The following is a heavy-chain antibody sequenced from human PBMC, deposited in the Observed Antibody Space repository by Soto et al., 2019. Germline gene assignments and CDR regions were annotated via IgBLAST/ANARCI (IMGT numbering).Heavy chain of an antibody. V-gene: IGHV3-30*03. CDR1: GFSFSSYD. J-gene: IGHJ6*02. CDR3: ARGMSRRVAYYGVEV. D-gene: IGHD2-15*01. CDR2: MSFDGSYK. Sequence: ESGGGAVQPGRSLSLSCTASGFSFSSYDMHWVRQAPGGWLEWASAMSFDGSYKHYADSVKGRFTISRDNSENTLYLQMNGLRPEATAVYVCARGMSRRVAYYGVEVWGQGTTVTVS.